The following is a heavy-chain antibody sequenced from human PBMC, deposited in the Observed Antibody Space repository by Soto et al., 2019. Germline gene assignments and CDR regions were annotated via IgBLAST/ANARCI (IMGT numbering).Heavy chain of an antibody. V-gene: IGHV1-58*01. D-gene: IGHD3-9*01. Sequence: SVKVSCKASGFTFTSSAVQWVRQARGQRLEWIGWIVVGSGNTNYAQKFQERVTITRDMSTSTAYMELSSLRSEDTAVYYCAAFGPPYYDILTGLYGMDVWGQGTTVTVSS. CDR1: GFTFTSSA. CDR3: AAFGPPYYDILTGLYGMDV. J-gene: IGHJ6*02. CDR2: IVVGSGNT.